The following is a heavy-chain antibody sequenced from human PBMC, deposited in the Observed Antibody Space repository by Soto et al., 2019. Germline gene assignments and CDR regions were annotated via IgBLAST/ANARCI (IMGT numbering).Heavy chain of an antibody. V-gene: IGHV4-39*01. CDR3: ARRGHRGAFDI. J-gene: IGHJ3*02. CDR1: GGSISSSSYY. Sequence: QLQLQESGPGLVKPSETLSLTCTVSGGSISSSSYYWGWIRQPPGKGLEWIGSIYYSGSTYYNPSLKSRVTISVDTSKNQFSLKLSSVTAADTAVYYCARRGHRGAFDIWGQGTMVTVSS. CDR2: IYYSGST. D-gene: IGHD1-26*01.